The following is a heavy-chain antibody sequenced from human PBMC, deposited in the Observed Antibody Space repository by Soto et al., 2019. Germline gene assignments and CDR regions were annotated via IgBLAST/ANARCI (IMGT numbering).Heavy chain of an antibody. CDR2: ISSSSSTI. Sequence: SGGSLRLSCAASGFTFSSYSMNWVRQAPGKGLEWVSYISSSSSTIYYVDSVKGRFTISRDNAKNSLYLQMNSLRDEDTAVYYCAREYETYDFWSGYYDYWGQGTLVTVSS. D-gene: IGHD3-3*01. CDR3: AREYETYDFWSGYYDY. V-gene: IGHV3-48*02. CDR1: GFTFSSYS. J-gene: IGHJ4*02.